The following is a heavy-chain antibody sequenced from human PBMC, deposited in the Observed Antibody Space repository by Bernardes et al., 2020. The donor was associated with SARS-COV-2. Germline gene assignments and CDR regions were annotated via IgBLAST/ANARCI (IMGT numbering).Heavy chain of an antibody. CDR2: IYYSGST. Sequence: SETLSLTCTVSGGSISSSSYYWGWIRQPQGKGLEWIGSIYYSGSTYYNPSLKSRVTISVDTSKNQFSLKLSHVTAADTAVYYCARHIMARITMFWVVRAGNWFDSWGQGTLVTVSS. J-gene: IGHJ5*02. CDR3: ARHIMARITMFWVVRAGNWFDS. CDR1: GGSISSSSYY. D-gene: IGHD3-3*01. V-gene: IGHV4-39*01.